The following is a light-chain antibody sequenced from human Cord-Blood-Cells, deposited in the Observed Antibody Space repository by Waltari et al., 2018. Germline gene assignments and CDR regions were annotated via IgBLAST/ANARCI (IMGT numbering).Light chain of an antibody. CDR2: DAS. V-gene: IGKV3-11*01. CDR3: QQRSNWPPS. CDR1: QSVSSY. J-gene: IGKJ2*03. Sequence: EIVLTPSPATLSLSPGDRATLSRRASQSVSSYLAWYQQKPGHAPRLLIYDASNRATGIPARFSGSGSGTDFTLTISSLEPEDFAVYYCQQRSNWPPSFGQGTKLEIK.